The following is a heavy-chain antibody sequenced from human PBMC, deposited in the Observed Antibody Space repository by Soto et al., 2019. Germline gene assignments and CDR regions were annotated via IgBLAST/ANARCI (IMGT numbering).Heavy chain of an antibody. J-gene: IGHJ4*02. D-gene: IGHD2-2*01. Sequence: GGSLRLSCTASGFTFGDYAMSWVRQAPGKGLEWIGFIRSKAYGGTTEYAASVKGRFTISRDDSKSIAYLQMNSLKTEDTAVYYCTRDHGNCSSTSCPDYWGQGTLVTVSS. CDR3: TRDHGNCSSTSCPDY. CDR2: IRSKAYGGTT. V-gene: IGHV3-49*04. CDR1: GFTFGDYA.